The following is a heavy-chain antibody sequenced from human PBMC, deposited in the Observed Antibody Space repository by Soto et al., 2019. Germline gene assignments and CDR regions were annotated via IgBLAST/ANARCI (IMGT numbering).Heavy chain of an antibody. Sequence: QVQLVQSGAAVKKPGSSVKVSCKASGGTFSSYTISWVRQAPGQGLEWMGRIIPILGIANYAQKFQGRVTITADKSTSTAYMELSSLRSEDTAVYYCARIPIAAAGTSEGWGQGTLVTVSS. CDR1: GGTFSSYT. J-gene: IGHJ4*02. D-gene: IGHD6-13*01. V-gene: IGHV1-69*02. CDR2: IIPILGIA. CDR3: ARIPIAAAGTSEG.